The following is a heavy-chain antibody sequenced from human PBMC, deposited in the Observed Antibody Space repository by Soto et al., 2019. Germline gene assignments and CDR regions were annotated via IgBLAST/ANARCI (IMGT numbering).Heavy chain of an antibody. Sequence: PGGSLRLSCAASGFTFSSYAMHWVRQAPGKGLEWVARISYDRSDKGYPDSVKGRFSISRDNSKKYLYLQMNSLRADDTAFYFCSASRGYDSSGYSGYYYGMDVWGQGNTVTVSS. D-gene: IGHD3-22*01. CDR2: ISYDRSDK. CDR1: GFTFSSYA. V-gene: IGHV3-30-3*01. CDR3: SASRGYDSSGYSGYYYGMDV. J-gene: IGHJ6*02.